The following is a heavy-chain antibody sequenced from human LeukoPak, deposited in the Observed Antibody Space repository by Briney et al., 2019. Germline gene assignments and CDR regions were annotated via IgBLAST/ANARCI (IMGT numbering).Heavy chain of an antibody. D-gene: IGHD6-13*01. CDR2: ISYDATNK. Sequence: GGSLRLSCAASGFTFRSYGMHWVRQAPGKGLDWVAVISYDATNKYYADSVKGRFTISRDNSKNTLYLQMNSLRAEDTAVYYCARDLIRVAFDIWGQGTMVTVSS. V-gene: IGHV3-30*03. CDR1: GFTFRSYG. CDR3: ARDLIRVAFDI. J-gene: IGHJ3*02.